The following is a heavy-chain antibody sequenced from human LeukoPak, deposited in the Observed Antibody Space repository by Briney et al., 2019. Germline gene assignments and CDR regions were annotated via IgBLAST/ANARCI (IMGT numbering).Heavy chain of an antibody. V-gene: IGHV4-59*01. D-gene: IGHD4-11*01. CDR1: GGSISSYY. CDR3: ARDGYSNYVSTYYYYMDV. CDR2: IYYSGNT. Sequence: SETLSLTCTVSGGSISSYYWSWLRQPPGKGLEWIGYIYYSGNTYYSPSLKSRVTISVDTSKNQFSLKLSSVTAADTAVYYCARDGYSNYVSTYYYYMDVWRKGTTVTVSS. J-gene: IGHJ6*03.